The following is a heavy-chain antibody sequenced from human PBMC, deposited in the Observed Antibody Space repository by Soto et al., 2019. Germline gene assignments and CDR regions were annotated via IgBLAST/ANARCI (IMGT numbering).Heavy chain of an antibody. V-gene: IGHV1-69*13. CDR3: ARGKGMEENYYSSGLDI. D-gene: IGHD1-1*01. Sequence: SVKVSCKASGGTFSSYAISWVRQAPGQGLEWMGWIIPIFGTANYAQKFQGRVTITADESTSTAYMELSSLRSEDTAVYYCARGKGMEENYYSSGLDIWGQGTTVTLS. CDR2: IIPIFGTA. J-gene: IGHJ6*02. CDR1: GGTFSSYA.